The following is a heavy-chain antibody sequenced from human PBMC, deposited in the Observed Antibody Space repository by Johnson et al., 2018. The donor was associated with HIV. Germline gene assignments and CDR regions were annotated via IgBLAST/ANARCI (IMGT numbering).Heavy chain of an antibody. D-gene: IGHD6-13*01. CDR2: ISWTSGSI. J-gene: IGHJ3*02. CDR3: AKAWQQLAHDAFDI. CDR1: GFTFDDYA. V-gene: IGHV3-9*01. Sequence: VQLVESGGGLVQPGRSLRLSCAASGFTFDDYAMHWVRQAPGKGLGWVSGISWTSGSIGYQDSVKDRFTISRDNAKNSLYLQMNSLRAEETALDYCAKAWQQLAHDAFDIWGQGTMVTVSS.